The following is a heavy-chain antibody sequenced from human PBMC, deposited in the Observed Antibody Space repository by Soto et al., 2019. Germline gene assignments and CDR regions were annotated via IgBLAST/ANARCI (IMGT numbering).Heavy chain of an antibody. D-gene: IGHD3-10*01. Sequence: QVQLQESGPGLVKPSQTLSLTCTVSGGSISSGDYYWSWIRQPPGKGLEWIGYIYYSGSTYYNPSLKSRVTISVDTSNNQFSLKLSSVTAADTAVYYCARDLVVRGAELSDYYGMDVWGQGTTVTVSS. CDR1: GGSISSGDYY. CDR2: IYYSGST. J-gene: IGHJ6*02. CDR3: ARDLVVRGAELSDYYGMDV. V-gene: IGHV4-30-4*01.